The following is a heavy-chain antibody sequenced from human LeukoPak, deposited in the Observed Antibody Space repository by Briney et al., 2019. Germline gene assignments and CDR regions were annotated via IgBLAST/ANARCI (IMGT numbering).Heavy chain of an antibody. Sequence: GGSLRLSCAASGFTFSSYAMSWVRQAPGKGLEWVSAISGSGGSTYYADSVKGRFTISRDNSKNTLYLQMNSLRAENTAVYYCASLGGGWYSSGWYDPYWGQGTLVTVSS. D-gene: IGHD6-19*01. CDR1: GFTFSSYA. CDR2: ISGSGGST. J-gene: IGHJ4*02. V-gene: IGHV3-23*01. CDR3: ASLGGGWYSSGWYDPY.